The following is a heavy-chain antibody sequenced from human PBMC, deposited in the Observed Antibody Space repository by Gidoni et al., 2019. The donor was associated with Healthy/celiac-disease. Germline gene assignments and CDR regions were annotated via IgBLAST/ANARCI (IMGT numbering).Heavy chain of an antibody. CDR2: ISGSGGST. V-gene: IGHV3-23*04. CDR3: AKILGITTVTTGYFDY. CDR1: GFTFSSYA. D-gene: IGHD4-17*01. J-gene: IGHJ4*02. Sequence: EVQLVESGGGLVQPGGSLRLSCAASGFTFSSYAMSWVRQAPGKGLEWVSAISGSGGSTYYADSVKGRFTISRDNSKNTLYLQMNSLRAEDTAVYYCAKILGITTVTTGYFDYWGQGTLVTVSS.